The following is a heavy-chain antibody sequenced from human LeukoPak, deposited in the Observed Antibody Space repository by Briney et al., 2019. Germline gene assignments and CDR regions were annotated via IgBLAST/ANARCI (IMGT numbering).Heavy chain of an antibody. Sequence: ASVKVSCKASGGTFSSYAISWVRQAPGQGLEWMGGIIPIFGTANYAQKFQGRVTITADESTSTAYMELSSLRSEDTAVYYCATTNGNYYDSSGYWNYWGQGTLVTVSS. D-gene: IGHD3-22*01. CDR1: GGTFSSYA. V-gene: IGHV1-69*13. J-gene: IGHJ4*02. CDR3: ATTNGNYYDSSGYWNY. CDR2: IIPIFGTA.